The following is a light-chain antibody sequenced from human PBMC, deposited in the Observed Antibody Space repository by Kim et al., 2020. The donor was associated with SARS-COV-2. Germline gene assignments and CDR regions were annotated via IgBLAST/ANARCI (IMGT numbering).Light chain of an antibody. CDR1: QDIRRW. V-gene: IGKV1D-12*01. J-gene: IGKJ4*01. CDR3: QQTDSFPIT. Sequence: ASVGDRVTITCRASQDIRRWLAWYQQKPGKAPKFLIYGASTLQSGVPSRFSGSGSGTDFTLTINSLQPDDFATYYCQQTDSFPITFGGGTKVDIK. CDR2: GAS.